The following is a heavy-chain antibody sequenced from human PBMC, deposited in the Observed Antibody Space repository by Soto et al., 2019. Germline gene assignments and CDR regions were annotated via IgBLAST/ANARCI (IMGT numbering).Heavy chain of an antibody. V-gene: IGHV3-53*01. CDR3: AREQGTYDSTGYYIRYDY. D-gene: IGHD3-22*01. J-gene: IGHJ4*02. CDR2: IYSGGST. CDR1: GFTVSHNY. Sequence: SLRLSCAASGFTVSHNYMSWVRQAPGKGLEWGSVIYSGGSTYYADSVKGRFTLSRDNSKNILYLQMNSLRADDTAVYYCAREQGTYDSTGYYIRYDYWGQGTLVTVSS.